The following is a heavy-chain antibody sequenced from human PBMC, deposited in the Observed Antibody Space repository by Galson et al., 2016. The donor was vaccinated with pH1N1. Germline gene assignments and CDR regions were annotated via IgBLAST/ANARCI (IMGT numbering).Heavy chain of an antibody. CDR1: GFSLSGSGMS. D-gene: IGHD6-19*01. Sequence: PALVKPTQTLTLTCTFSGFSLSGSGMSVSWIRQPPGKALEWLARIDWDDDNFYSTSLQTRLTISKDTSKNQVVRTMTNIDPVDTATYYCARTKRRGGWAFDIWGQGTLITVSS. V-gene: IGHV2-70*17. J-gene: IGHJ3*02. CDR2: IDWDDDN. CDR3: ARTKRRGGWAFDI.